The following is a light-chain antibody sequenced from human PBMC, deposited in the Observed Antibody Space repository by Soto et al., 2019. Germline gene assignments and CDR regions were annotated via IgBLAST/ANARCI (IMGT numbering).Light chain of an antibody. V-gene: IGKV3-20*01. CDR3: QHYGTT. Sequence: EIVLSQSPGTLSLSPGERATLSCRASQSVSSSYLAWYQQKPSQAPRLLIYGASSRATGIPDRFSGSGSGTDFTLTISRLEPEDFAVYYCQHYGTTFGPGTKVDIK. CDR1: QSVSSSY. J-gene: IGKJ3*01. CDR2: GAS.